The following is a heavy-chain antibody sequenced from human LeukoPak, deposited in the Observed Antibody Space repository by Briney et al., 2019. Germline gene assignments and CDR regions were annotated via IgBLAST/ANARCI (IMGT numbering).Heavy chain of an antibody. V-gene: IGHV4-31*03. CDR3: ARMVVVVPAAIYYYYYGMDV. J-gene: IGHJ6*02. Sequence: SQTLSLTCTVSGGSISSGGYYWSWIRQYPGKGLEWIGYIYYSGSTYYNPSLKSRVTISVDTSKNQFSLKLSSVTAADTAVYYCARMVVVVPAAIYYYYYGMDVWGQGTTVTVSS. CDR1: GGSISSGGYY. CDR2: IYYSGST. D-gene: IGHD2-2*01.